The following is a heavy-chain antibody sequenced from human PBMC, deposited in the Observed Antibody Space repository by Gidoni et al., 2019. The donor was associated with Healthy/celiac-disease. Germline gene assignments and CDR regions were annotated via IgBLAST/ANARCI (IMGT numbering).Heavy chain of an antibody. Sequence: EVQLVPSGAEVKQPWESLQISCKASGYSFTSYWIGWVRQMPGKGLEWMGIIYPGDSDTRYSPSFQGQVTISADKSISTAYLQWSSLKASDTAMYYCARSGVPSSGYDGIWFDPWGQGTLVTVSS. CDR1: GYSFTSYW. CDR2: IYPGDSDT. V-gene: IGHV5-51*01. CDR3: ARSGVPSSGYDGIWFDP. D-gene: IGHD3-22*01. J-gene: IGHJ5*02.